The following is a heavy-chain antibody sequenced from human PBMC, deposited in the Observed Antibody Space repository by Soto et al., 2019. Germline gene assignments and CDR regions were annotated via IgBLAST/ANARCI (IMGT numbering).Heavy chain of an antibody. Sequence: GGSLRLSCAASGFTVSSNYMSWVRQAPGKGLEWVSVIYSGGSTYYADSVKGRFTISRDNSKNTLYLQMNSLRAEDTAVYYCASGATAVTTYYYYYMDVWGKGTTVTVSS. CDR1: GFTVSSNY. D-gene: IGHD4-17*01. CDR2: IYSGGST. CDR3: ASGATAVTTYYYYYMDV. V-gene: IGHV3-66*01. J-gene: IGHJ6*03.